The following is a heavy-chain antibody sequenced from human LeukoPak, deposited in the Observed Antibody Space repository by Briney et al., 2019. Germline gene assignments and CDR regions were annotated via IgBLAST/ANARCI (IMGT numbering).Heavy chain of an antibody. CDR3: ARERGIAARARHADSYFYYMDV. J-gene: IGHJ6*03. CDR1: GGTLSNYA. CDR2: IIPLFGRA. V-gene: IGHV1-69*13. D-gene: IGHD6-6*01. Sequence: GASVKVSCKASGGTLSNYAISWVRQAPGQGLEWMGRIIPLFGRAHYAQKFQGRVTITSDASTSTTHMVLSSLRPEDTAVYYCARERGIAARARHADSYFYYMDVWGTGTTVTVSS.